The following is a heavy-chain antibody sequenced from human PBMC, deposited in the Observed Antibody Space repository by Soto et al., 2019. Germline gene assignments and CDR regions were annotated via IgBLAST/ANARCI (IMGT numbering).Heavy chain of an antibody. J-gene: IGHJ4*02. CDR3: ARDNYGDTYYFDY. D-gene: IGHD4-17*01. Sequence: QVQLQESGPGLGKPSQTLSLTCTVSGGSISRGAYYWSWVRQPPGKGLEWIGYIYYSGSTYYNPSLKSRATISVDTSKTQCSLKLSSVTATDTAVYYCARDNYGDTYYFDYWGQGTLVTVSS. CDR2: IYYSGST. CDR1: GGSISRGAYY. V-gene: IGHV4-30-4*01.